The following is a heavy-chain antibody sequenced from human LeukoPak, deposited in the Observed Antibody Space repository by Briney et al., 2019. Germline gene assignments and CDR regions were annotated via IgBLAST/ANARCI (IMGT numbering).Heavy chain of an antibody. Sequence: SETLSLTCAVYGGSFSGYYWRWIRPPPGKGLEWIGEINHSGSTNYNPSLKSRVTISVDTSKNQFSLKLSSVTAADTAVYYCARAFRYSSSWYDYWGQGTLVTVSS. J-gene: IGHJ4*02. V-gene: IGHV4-34*01. CDR1: GGSFSGYY. CDR2: INHSGST. D-gene: IGHD6-13*01. CDR3: ARAFRYSSSWYDY.